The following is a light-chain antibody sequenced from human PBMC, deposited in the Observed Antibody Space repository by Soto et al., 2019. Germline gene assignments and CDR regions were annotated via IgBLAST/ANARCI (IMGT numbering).Light chain of an antibody. CDR3: FSYAGSLYV. V-gene: IGLV2-11*01. CDR2: HVN. J-gene: IGLJ1*01. CDR1: SSDVGGYNY. Sequence: QSVLTQPRSVSGSPGHSVAISCTGASSDVGGYNYVSWYQQHPGKAPKLMIYHVNKRPSGVPDRLSGSKSGNTASLTISGLQAEDEADYYCFSYAGSLYVFGTGTKVTAL.